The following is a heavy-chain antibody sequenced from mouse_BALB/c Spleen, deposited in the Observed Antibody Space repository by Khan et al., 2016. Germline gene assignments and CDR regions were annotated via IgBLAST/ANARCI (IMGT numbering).Heavy chain of an antibody. CDR1: GFSLTSYG. D-gene: IGHD1-1*02. Sequence: QVQLKQSGPGLVQPSQSLSITCTVSGFSLTSYGVHWVRQSPGKGLEWLGVIWRGGSTAYNAAFMSRLSITKDNSTSQVFLKLNMLQADDTAIYYCANIWGGDYWGQGTTLTVSS. CDR3: ANIWGGDY. V-gene: IGHV2-5*01. CDR2: IWRGGST. J-gene: IGHJ2*01.